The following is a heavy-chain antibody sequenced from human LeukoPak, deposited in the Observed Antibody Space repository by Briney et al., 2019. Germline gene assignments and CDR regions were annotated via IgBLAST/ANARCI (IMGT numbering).Heavy chain of an antibody. J-gene: IGHJ3*02. CDR3: AKDFDYGGNSGDSYDM. Sequence: GGSLRLSCAASGFTFTTHAMSWVRQAPGKGLEWVSAISGSGASTYYGDSVKGRFTISRDNSKNTLYLQMNSLSDEDTAVYYCAKDFDYGGNSGDSYDMWGQGTMVTVSS. V-gene: IGHV3-23*01. D-gene: IGHD4-23*01. CDR2: ISGSGAST. CDR1: GFTFTTHA.